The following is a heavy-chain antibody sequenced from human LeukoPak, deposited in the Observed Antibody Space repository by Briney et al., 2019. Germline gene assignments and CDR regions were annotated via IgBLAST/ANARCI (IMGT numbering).Heavy chain of an antibody. CDR3: ARLRDGRWLLEY. J-gene: IGHJ4*02. D-gene: IGHD5-24*01. CDR2: INYSGTT. V-gene: IGHV4-39*01. Sequence: PSETLSLTCTASDGSISSSGYYWGWIRQPPGKGLEWIASINYSGTTYYNPSLKSRVTISEDRSKNQFSLKLSSVTAADTAVYYCARLRDGRWLLEYWGQGTLVTVSS. CDR1: DGSISSSGYY.